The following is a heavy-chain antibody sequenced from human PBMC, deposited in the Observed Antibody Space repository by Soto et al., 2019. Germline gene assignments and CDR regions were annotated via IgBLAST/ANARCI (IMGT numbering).Heavy chain of an antibody. V-gene: IGHV4-59*01. CDR2: ISYSGST. Sequence: TLSLTCTVSSDSISSYYWSWIRQPPGKRLEWIGYISYSGSTDYNPSLKSRVTISGDTSKNQFSLKVSSVTAADTAVYYCARGTSWQLPFDYWGQGTLVTVSS. J-gene: IGHJ4*02. CDR3: ARGTSWQLPFDY. CDR1: SDSISSYY. D-gene: IGHD6-13*01.